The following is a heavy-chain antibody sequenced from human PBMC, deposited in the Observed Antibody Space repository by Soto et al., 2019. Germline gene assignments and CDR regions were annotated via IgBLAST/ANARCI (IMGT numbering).Heavy chain of an antibody. CDR2: MNPNSGNT. J-gene: IGHJ6*03. CDR1: GYTFTSYD. D-gene: IGHD6-13*01. V-gene: IGHV1-8*01. Sequence: ASVKVSSKASGYTFTSYDINWVRQATGQGHEWMGWMNPNSGNTGYAQKFQGRVTMTRNTSISTAYMELSSLRSEDTAVYYCARWSTSSWYLNYYYMDVWGKGTTVTVSS. CDR3: ARWSTSSWYLNYYYMDV.